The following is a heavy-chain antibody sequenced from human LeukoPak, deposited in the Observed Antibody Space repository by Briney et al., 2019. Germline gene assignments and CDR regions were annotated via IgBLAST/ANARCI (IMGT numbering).Heavy chain of an antibody. J-gene: IGHJ3*02. D-gene: IGHD4-17*01. Sequence: SETLSLTCTVSGGSISSGGYYWSWIRQHPGKGLEWIGYIYYSGSTYYNPSLKSRVTISVDTSKNQFSLKLSSVTAADTAVYYCARATVPDGETFDIWGQGTMVTVSS. V-gene: IGHV4-31*03. CDR2: IYYSGST. CDR1: GGSISSGGYY. CDR3: ARATVPDGETFDI.